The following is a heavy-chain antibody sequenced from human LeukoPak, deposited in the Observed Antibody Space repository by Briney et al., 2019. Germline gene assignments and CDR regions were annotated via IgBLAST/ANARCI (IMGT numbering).Heavy chain of an antibody. CDR2: IYPGDSDT. J-gene: IGHJ3*02. D-gene: IGHD3-22*01. V-gene: IGHV5-51*01. Sequence: GESLKISCKGSGYSFTSYWIGWVRQMPGKGLEWMGIIYPGDSDTRYSPSFQGQVTISADKSISTAYLQWSSLKASDTAMYYCARHREYYYDSSGYYSLDAFDIWGQGTMVTVSS. CDR1: GYSFTSYW. CDR3: ARHREYYYDSSGYYSLDAFDI.